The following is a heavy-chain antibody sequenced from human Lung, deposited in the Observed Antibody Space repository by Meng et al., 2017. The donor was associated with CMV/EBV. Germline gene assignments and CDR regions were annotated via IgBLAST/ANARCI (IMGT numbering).Heavy chain of an antibody. J-gene: IGHJ4*02. CDR3: AKALKPDGYSYGYYFDY. V-gene: IGHV4-4*07. D-gene: IGHD5-18*01. Sequence: SETLSLTCTASGCSFSSYYWSWIRQPAGKGLEWIGRIYTSGSTNYNPSFKSRVTISVDSSKNKFSLKLSSVTTTVTAVYYCAKALKPDGYSYGYYFDYWGQGTLVTVSS. CDR2: IYTSGST. CDR1: GCSFSSYY.